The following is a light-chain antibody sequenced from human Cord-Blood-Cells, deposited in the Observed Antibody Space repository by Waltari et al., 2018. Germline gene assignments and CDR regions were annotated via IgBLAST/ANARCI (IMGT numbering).Light chain of an antibody. V-gene: IGLV2-8*01. CDR2: EVS. CDR3: SSYAGSNNWV. J-gene: IGLJ3*02. Sequence: QSALTQPPSASGPPGQSVTISCTGTSSDAGGHNYVSWYQQPPGKAPKLMIYEVSKRPSGVPDRFSGSKSGNTASLTVSGLQAEDEADYYCSSYAGSNNWVFGGGTKLTVL. CDR1: SSDAGGHNY.